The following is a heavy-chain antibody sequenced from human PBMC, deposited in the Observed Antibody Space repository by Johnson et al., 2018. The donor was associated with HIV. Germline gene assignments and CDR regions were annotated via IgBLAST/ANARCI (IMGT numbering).Heavy chain of an antibody. J-gene: IGHJ3*02. CDR2: ISYDGSNK. Sequence: QMLLVESGGGVVQPGRSLRLSCAASGFTFSSYAMHWVRQAPGKGLEWVAVISYDGSNKYYADSVKGRFTISRDNSKNTLYLQMNSLRTEDTAVYHCARERGGVFSQTFDIWGQGTLVVVSS. V-gene: IGHV3-30*04. CDR3: ARERGGVFSQTFDI. D-gene: IGHD3-16*01. CDR1: GFTFSSYA.